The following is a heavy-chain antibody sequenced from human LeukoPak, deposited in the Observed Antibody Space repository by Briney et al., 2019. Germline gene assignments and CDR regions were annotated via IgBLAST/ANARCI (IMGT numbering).Heavy chain of an antibody. V-gene: IGHV4-59*01. CDR3: ARGREATVYFDY. CDR1: GGSISSYY. J-gene: IGHJ4*02. Sequence: SETLSLTCTVSGGSISSYYWSWIRQPPGKGLEWIGYIYYSGSTNYNPSLKSRVTISVDTSKNQFSLKLSSVTAADTAVYYCARGREATVYFDYWGQGTLVTVSS. CDR2: IYYSGST. D-gene: IGHD4-17*01.